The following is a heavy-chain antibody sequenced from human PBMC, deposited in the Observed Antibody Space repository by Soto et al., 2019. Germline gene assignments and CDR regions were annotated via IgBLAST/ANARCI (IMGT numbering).Heavy chain of an antibody. D-gene: IGHD2-15*01. Sequence: KPSETLSLTCTVSGGSISSGDYYWSWIRQPPRKGLEWIGYIYYSGSTYYNPSLKSRVTISVDTSKNQFSLKLSSVTAADTAVYYCARGWREEGNGMDVWGKGPTVTVS. CDR2: IYYSGST. CDR1: GGSISSGDYY. V-gene: IGHV4-30-4*01. CDR3: ARGWREEGNGMDV. J-gene: IGHJ6*04.